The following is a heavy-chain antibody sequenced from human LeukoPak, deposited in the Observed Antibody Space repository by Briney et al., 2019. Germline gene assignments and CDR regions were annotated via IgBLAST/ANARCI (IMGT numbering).Heavy chain of an antibody. CDR3: AREYCSSTSCYVSPFDY. Sequence: GASVKVSCKASGHTFTGYYMHWVRQAPGQGLEWMGWINPNSGGTNYAQKFQGRVTMTRDTSISTAYMELSRLRSDDTAVYYCAREYCSSTSCYVSPFDYWGQGTLVTVSS. J-gene: IGHJ4*02. CDR1: GHTFTGYY. V-gene: IGHV1-2*02. CDR2: INPNSGGT. D-gene: IGHD2-2*01.